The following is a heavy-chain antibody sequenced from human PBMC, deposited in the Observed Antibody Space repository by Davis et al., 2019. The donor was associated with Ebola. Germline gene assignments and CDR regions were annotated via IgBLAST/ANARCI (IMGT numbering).Heavy chain of an antibody. V-gene: IGHV3-7*01. Sequence: GESLKISCAASGFTFSSYWMSWVRQAPGKGLEWVANIKQDGSEKYYADSVKGRFTISRDNSKNTLYLQMNSLRAEDTAVYYCAKDYYDSTGRYFDLWGRGTLVTVSS. D-gene: IGHD3-22*01. CDR2: IKQDGSEK. CDR1: GFTFSSYW. J-gene: IGHJ2*01. CDR3: AKDYYDSTGRYFDL.